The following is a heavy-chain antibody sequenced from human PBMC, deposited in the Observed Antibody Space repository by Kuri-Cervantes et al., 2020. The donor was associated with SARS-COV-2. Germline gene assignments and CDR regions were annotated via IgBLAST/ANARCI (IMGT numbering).Heavy chain of an antibody. CDR1: SGSIRSDY. V-gene: IGHV4-59*01. Sequence: ESLKISCTVSSGSIRSDYWSWIRQPPGKGLEWLGYIHYTGSTNYSPSLQSRVTISVNTSKKQFSLKLNSVTAADTAVYYCASLTTVRITIFGVVPADQRFDYCGQGPLVTVSS. CDR2: IHYTGST. D-gene: IGHD3-3*01. J-gene: IGHJ4*02. CDR3: ASLTTVRITIFGVVPADQRFDY.